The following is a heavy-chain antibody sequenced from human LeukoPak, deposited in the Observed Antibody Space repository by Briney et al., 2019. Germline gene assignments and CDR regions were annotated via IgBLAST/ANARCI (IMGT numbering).Heavy chain of an antibody. J-gene: IGHJ6*02. D-gene: IGHD5-12*01. CDR1: GYTFTGYY. V-gene: IGHV1-2*02. CDR2: INPNSGGT. CDR3: ARQLYSGYDYFPLLYYYYYGMDV. Sequence: APVKVSCKASGYTFTGYYMHWVRQAPGQGLEWMGWINPNSGGTNYAQKFQGRVTMTRDTSISTAYMELSRLRSDDTAVYYCARQLYSGYDYFPLLYYYYYGMDVWGQGTTVTVSS.